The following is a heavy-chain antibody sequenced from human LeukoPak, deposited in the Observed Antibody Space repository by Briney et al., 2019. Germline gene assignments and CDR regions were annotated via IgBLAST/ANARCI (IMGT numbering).Heavy chain of an antibody. V-gene: IGHV1-8*01. CDR2: RNGDSGHT. D-gene: IGHD3-22*01. Sequence: ASVPVSCQASGYTFTRYDINWVRQATGQEVEWVGGRNGDSGHTGYAKKLQGSMTMARNTAISTAYKELRSLRSEDTAVYYCARGNDSSGSFDYWGQGTLVTVSS. CDR1: GYTFTRYD. CDR3: ARGNDSSGSFDY. J-gene: IGHJ4*02.